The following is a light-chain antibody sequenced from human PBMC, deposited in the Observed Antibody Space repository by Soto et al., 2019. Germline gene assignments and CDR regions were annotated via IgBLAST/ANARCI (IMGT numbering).Light chain of an antibody. CDR2: GAS. V-gene: IGKV3-15*01. Sequence: EILMRQSPATLSVSPGERATRSCRASQSVSINLAWYQQKPGQPPRLLIYGASTRATDVPARFSGSGSGTEFTLTISSLQSEDFAVYYCQQYKNWPTFGQGTKVDIK. J-gene: IGKJ2*01. CDR1: QSVSIN. CDR3: QQYKNWPT.